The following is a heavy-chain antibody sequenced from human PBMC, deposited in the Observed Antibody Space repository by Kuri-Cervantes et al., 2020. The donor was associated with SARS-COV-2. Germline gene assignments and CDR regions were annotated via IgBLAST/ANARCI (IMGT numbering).Heavy chain of an antibody. J-gene: IGHJ4*02. Sequence: LSLTCAASGFTFGDYAMSWVRQAPGKGLEWVSYISSSGSTIYYADSVKGRFTISRDNAKNSLYLQMNSLRAEDTAVYYCARVVIPAALDYWGQGTLVTVSS. CDR2: ISSSGSTI. D-gene: IGHD2-2*01. CDR1: GFTFGDYA. CDR3: ARVVIPAALDY. V-gene: IGHV3-48*03.